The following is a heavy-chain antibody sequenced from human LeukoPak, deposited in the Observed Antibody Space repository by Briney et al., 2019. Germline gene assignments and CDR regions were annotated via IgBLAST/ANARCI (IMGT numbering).Heavy chain of an antibody. CDR2: INYSGST. CDR1: GGSISGYY. CDR3: ARGGYCSGGSCYGGPFDY. D-gene: IGHD2-15*01. J-gene: IGHJ4*02. Sequence: PSETLSLTCTVSGGSISGYYWSWIRQPPGKGLEWIGYINYSGSTNYDPSLKSRVTISVDTSKNQFSLKLSSVTAADTAVYYCARGGYCSGGSCYGGPFDYWGQGTLVTVSS. V-gene: IGHV4-59*01.